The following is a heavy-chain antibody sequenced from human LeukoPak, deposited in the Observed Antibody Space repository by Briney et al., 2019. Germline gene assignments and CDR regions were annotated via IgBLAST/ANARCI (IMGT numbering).Heavy chain of an antibody. Sequence: QPGGSLRLSCAASGFTFSSYSMNWVRQAPGKGLEWVSYISSSSSTIYYADSVKGRFTISRDNAKNSLYLQMNSLRAEDTAVYYCARDQWLVPEYWGQGTLVTVSS. CDR2: ISSSSSTI. J-gene: IGHJ4*02. CDR1: GFTFSSYS. V-gene: IGHV3-48*04. D-gene: IGHD6-19*01. CDR3: ARDQWLVPEY.